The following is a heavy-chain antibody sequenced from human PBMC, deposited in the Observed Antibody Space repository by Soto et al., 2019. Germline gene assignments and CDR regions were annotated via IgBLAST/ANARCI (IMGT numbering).Heavy chain of an antibody. V-gene: IGHV4-59*06. CDR3: ALGYQLLSFDP. CDR2: IYYSGST. J-gene: IGHJ5*02. CDR1: GGSISNYY. D-gene: IGHD2-2*01. Sequence: SETLSLTCTVSGGSISNYYWSWIRQHPGKGLEWIGYIYYSGSTYYNPSLKSRVTISVDTSKNQFSLKLSSVTAADTAVYYCALGYQLLSFDPWGQGTLVTVSS.